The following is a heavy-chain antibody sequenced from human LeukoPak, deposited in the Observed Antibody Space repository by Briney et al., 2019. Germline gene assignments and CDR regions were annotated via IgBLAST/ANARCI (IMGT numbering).Heavy chain of an antibody. V-gene: IGHV3-74*01. CDR1: GFTFSSYW. CDR2: INSDGSST. Sequence: PGGSLRLPCAASGFTFSSYWMHWVRQAPGKGLVWVSRINSDGSSTSYADSVKGRFTISRDNAKNTLYLQMNSLRAEDTAVYYCAREEVSFAAKGYWGQGTLVTVSS. D-gene: IGHD2-15*01. CDR3: AREEVSFAAKGY. J-gene: IGHJ4*02.